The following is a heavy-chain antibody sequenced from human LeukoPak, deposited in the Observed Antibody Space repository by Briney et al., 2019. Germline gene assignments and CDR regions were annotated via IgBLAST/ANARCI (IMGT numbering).Heavy chain of an antibody. D-gene: IGHD3-3*01. J-gene: IGHJ3*02. Sequence: PGGSLRLSCAASDFTFSSYGMHWVRQAPGKGLEWVASMRNDGSQIYHADSVKGRFTISRDNSKNTLYLQMNSLRVEDTAIYYCAKDMGRRIFGVAYDAFHIWGQGTMVTVSS. V-gene: IGHV3-30*02. CDR2: MRNDGSQI. CDR3: AKDMGRRIFGVAYDAFHI. CDR1: DFTFSSYG.